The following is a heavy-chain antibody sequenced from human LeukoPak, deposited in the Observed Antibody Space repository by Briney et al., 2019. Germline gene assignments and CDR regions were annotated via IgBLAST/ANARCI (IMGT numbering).Heavy chain of an antibody. CDR1: GGSFSGYY. CDR3: ARPRLGGWRGPFDY. CDR2: INHSGST. D-gene: IGHD3-16*01. J-gene: IGHJ4*02. Sequence: SETLSLTCAVYGGSFSGYYWSWIRQPPGKGLGWIGEINHSGSTNYNPSLKRRVTISVDTSKNQFSLKLSSVTAADTAVYYCARPRLGGWRGPFDYWGQGTLVTVSS. V-gene: IGHV4-34*01.